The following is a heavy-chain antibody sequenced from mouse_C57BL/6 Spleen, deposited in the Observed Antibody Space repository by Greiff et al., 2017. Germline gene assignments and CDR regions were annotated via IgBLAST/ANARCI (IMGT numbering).Heavy chain of an antibody. D-gene: IGHD1-1*01. CDR2: IYPGDGDT. CDR3: ARAHYGSSHYYAMDY. Sequence: QVTLKVSGPELVKPGASVKISCKASGYAFSSSWMNWVKQRPGKGLEWIGRIYPGDGDTNYNGKFKGKATLTADKSSSTAYMQLSSLTSEDSAVYFCARAHYGSSHYYAMDYWGQGTSVTVSS. CDR1: GYAFSSSW. J-gene: IGHJ4*01. V-gene: IGHV1-82*01.